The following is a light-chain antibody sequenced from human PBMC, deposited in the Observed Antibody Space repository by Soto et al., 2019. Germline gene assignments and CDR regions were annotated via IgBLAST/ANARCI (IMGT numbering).Light chain of an antibody. CDR3: SSYTSSSTLV. V-gene: IGLV2-14*01. CDR1: SSDVGGYNY. J-gene: IGLJ1*01. CDR2: DVS. Sequence: QFVLTQPASVSGSPGQSITISCTGTSSDVGGYNYVSWYQQHPGKAPKLMIYDVSNRPSGVSNRFSGSESGNTASLTISGLQAEDEADYYCSSYTSSSTLVFGTGTKVTVL.